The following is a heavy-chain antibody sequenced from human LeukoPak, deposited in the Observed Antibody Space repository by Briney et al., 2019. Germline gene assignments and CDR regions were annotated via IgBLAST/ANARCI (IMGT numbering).Heavy chain of an antibody. CDR1: GGSFSGYY. J-gene: IGHJ6*03. CDR2: INHSGST. CDR3: ARARSMPSYYYYYMDV. Sequence: PSETLSLTCAVYGGSFSGYYWSWIRQPPGKGLEWIGEINHSGSTNYNPSLKSRVTISVDTSKNQFSLKLSSVTAADTAVYYCARARSMPSYYYYYMDVWGKGTTVTVS. D-gene: IGHD6-13*01. V-gene: IGHV4-34*01.